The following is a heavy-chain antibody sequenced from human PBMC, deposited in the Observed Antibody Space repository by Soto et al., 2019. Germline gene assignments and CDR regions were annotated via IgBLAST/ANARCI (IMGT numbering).Heavy chain of an antibody. CDR1: GISYTTYA. CDR3: ASASSGYVT. J-gene: IGHJ4*02. Sequence: VQLVQSGAEVKKPGASVRISCTASGISYTTYAIHWVRQAPGQGLEWMGWINAGNGDTRCAKRFQGRVTLTTDTASTTTYTDLSSLRSEDTAIYDCASASSGYVTWGQGTLVTVSS. CDR2: INAGNGDT. D-gene: IGHD5-12*01. V-gene: IGHV1-3*01.